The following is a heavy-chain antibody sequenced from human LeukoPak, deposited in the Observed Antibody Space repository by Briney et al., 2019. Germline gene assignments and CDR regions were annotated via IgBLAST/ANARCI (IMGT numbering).Heavy chain of an antibody. J-gene: IGHJ4*02. V-gene: IGHV3-74*01. D-gene: IGHD3-10*01. CDR3: ARVVTMVRGVGIDY. CDR1: GFTFSSYW. CDR2: INSDGSST. Sequence: GGSLRLSCAASGFTFSSYWMHWVRQAPGKGLVWVSRINSDGSSTSYADSVKGRFTISRDNAKNTLYLQMNSLRAEDTAVYYCARVVTMVRGVGIDYWGQGTLVTVSS.